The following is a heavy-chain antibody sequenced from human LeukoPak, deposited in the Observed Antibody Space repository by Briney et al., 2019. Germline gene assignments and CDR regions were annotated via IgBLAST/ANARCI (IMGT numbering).Heavy chain of an antibody. CDR2: IWYDGRKE. CDR3: AKEGYGFDY. D-gene: IGHD5-12*01. Sequence: GGSLRLSCAASGFTFSTYGMHWVRQAPGKGLEWVAVIWYDGRKEYYADSVKGRFTISRDNSKNTLYLQMNSLRAEDTAVYYCAKEGYGFDYWGQGTLVTVSS. J-gene: IGHJ4*02. CDR1: GFTFSTYG. V-gene: IGHV3-33*06.